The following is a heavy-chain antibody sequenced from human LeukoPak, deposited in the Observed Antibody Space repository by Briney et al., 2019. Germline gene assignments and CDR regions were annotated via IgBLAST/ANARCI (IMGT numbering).Heavy chain of an antibody. J-gene: IGHJ4*02. CDR1: GFTFSNYW. CDR2: IRQDGGEE. Sequence: GGSLRLSCAASGFTFSNYWMSWVRQAPGKGLEYVANIRQDGGEEYYVDSVKGRFTISRDNAKSSVYLQMNSLRTEDTAVYYCARDQGMMFFDYWGQGTLVTVSS. V-gene: IGHV3-7*01. CDR3: ARDQGMMFFDY. D-gene: IGHD3-10*02.